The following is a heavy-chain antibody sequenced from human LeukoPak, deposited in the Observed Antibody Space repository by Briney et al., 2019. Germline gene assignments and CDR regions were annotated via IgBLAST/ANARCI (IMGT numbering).Heavy chain of an antibody. CDR2: ISYDGSNK. V-gene: IGHV3-30*18. Sequence: PGRSLRLSCAASGFTFSSYGMHWVRQAPGKGLEWVAVISYDGSNKYYADSVKGRFTISRDNSKNTLYLQMNSLRAEDTAVYYCAKSIHYYDSSGYRGYFDYWGQGTLVTVSS. D-gene: IGHD3-22*01. CDR1: GFTFSSYG. CDR3: AKSIHYYDSSGYRGYFDY. J-gene: IGHJ4*02.